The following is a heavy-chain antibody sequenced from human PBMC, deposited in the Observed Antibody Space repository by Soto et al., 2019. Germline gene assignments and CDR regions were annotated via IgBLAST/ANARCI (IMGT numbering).Heavy chain of an antibody. CDR1: GDFIPNYH. Sequence: SDTLSLTCSFSGDFIPNYHWSWIRQPPGKRPEWIGYIFNRESTNYNPSLKKRVTMSEDTSKNQFSLKLSSMTDADTAVYYCARDGIAVAGTPGWAAFEIWGQGTMVT. J-gene: IGHJ3*02. D-gene: IGHD6-19*01. CDR2: IFNREST. CDR3: ARDGIAVAGTPGWAAFEI. V-gene: IGHV4-59*01.